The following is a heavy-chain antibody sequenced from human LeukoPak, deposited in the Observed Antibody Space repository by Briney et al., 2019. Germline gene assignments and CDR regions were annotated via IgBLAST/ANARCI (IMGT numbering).Heavy chain of an antibody. V-gene: IGHV3-23*01. CDR2: ISGSGGNT. D-gene: IGHD3-22*01. CDR1: GFNFPNYV. CDR3: VRDDDRPDNGLDY. J-gene: IGHJ4*02. Sequence: PGGSLRLSCAASGFNFPNYVMSWVRQAPGKGLEWVSAISGSGGNTYYADSVKGQFTISRDNSKNTLYLQMNSLRAEDAAVYYCVRDDDRPDNGLDYWGQGTLVTVSS.